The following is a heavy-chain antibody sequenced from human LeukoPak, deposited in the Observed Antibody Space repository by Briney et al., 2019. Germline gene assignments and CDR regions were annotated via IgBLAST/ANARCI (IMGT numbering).Heavy chain of an antibody. CDR1: GFTFSASD. CDR2: IKSKTDGGTT. V-gene: IGHV3-15*01. CDR3: TTGPPRIAAAGTSYYYYYYMDV. J-gene: IGHJ6*03. Sequence: GGSLRLSCAASGFTFSASDMNWVRQAPGKGLEWVGRIKSKTDGGTTDYAAPVKGRFTISRDDSKNTLYLQMNSLKTEDTAVYYCTTGPPRIAAAGTSYYYYYYMDVWGKGTTVTISS. D-gene: IGHD6-13*01.